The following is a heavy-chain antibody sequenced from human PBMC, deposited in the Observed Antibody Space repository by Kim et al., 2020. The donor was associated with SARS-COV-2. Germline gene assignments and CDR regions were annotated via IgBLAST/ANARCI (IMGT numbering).Heavy chain of an antibody. D-gene: IGHD6-13*01. CDR1: GGTFSSYA. V-gene: IGHV1-69*13. CDR2: IIPIFGTA. CDR3: ARGSGFSGQQLELYYYYYYGMDV. Sequence: VKVSCKASGGTFSSYAISWVRQAPGQGLEWMGGIIPIFGTANYAQKFQGRVTITADESTSTAYMELSSLRSEDTAVYYCARGSGFSGQQLELYYYYYYGMDVWGQGTTVTVSS. J-gene: IGHJ6*02.